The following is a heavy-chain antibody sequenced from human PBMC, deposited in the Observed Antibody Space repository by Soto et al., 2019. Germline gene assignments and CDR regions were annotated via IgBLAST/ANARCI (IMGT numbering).Heavy chain of an antibody. J-gene: IGHJ6*02. CDR3: ARDGYTYGYGAMDV. D-gene: IGHD5-18*01. CDR1: GFTFRSYW. V-gene: IGHV3-74*01. CDR2: INSDERST. Sequence: EVQLVESGGGLVQPGGSLRLSCAASGFTFRSYWMHWVRQAPGKGLVWVSRINSDERSTNYADSVKGRFTISRDNAKNTLYLQMNSLRAEDTAVYYCARDGYTYGYGAMDVWGQGTTVTVSS.